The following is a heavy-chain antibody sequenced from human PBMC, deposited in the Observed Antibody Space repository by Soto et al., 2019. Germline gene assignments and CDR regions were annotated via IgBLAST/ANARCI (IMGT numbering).Heavy chain of an antibody. V-gene: IGHV4-4*02. CDR2: IYQSGSS. CDR3: ARRPGAFDC. J-gene: IGHJ4*02. CDR1: GGSISSNSW. D-gene: IGHD2-2*01. Sequence: QVQLQESGPGLVKPSGTLSLTCAVSGGSISSNSWWAWVRQPPGKGLEWIGEIYQSGSSNYNPSLKSRVTLSVEKSNNHFSLTLSSVTDADTAVYYCARRPGAFDCWGQGTLVTVSS.